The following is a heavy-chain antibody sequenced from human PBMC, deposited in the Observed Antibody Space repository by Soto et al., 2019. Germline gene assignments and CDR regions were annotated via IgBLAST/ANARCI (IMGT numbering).Heavy chain of an antibody. D-gene: IGHD1-26*01. V-gene: IGHV3-30-3*01. J-gene: IGHJ4*02. CDR1: GFTFSSYA. Sequence: QVQLVESGGGVVQPGRSLRLSCAASGFTFSSYAMHWVRQAPGKGLEWVAVISYDGSNKYYADSVKGRFTISRDNSENTLYLQMNSLRAEDTAVYYCARDRGATSLFDYWGQGTLVTVSS. CDR2: ISYDGSNK. CDR3: ARDRGATSLFDY.